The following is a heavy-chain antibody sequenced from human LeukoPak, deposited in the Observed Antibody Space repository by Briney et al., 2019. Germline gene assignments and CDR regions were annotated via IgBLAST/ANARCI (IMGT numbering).Heavy chain of an antibody. CDR2: IKQDGSET. CDR3: ARRAPGYCITTSYPDTYYYYYYMDV. V-gene: IGHV3-7*01. D-gene: IGHD2-2*01. CDR1: GFAFSSSW. J-gene: IGHJ6*03. Sequence: QPGGSLRLSCAASGFAFSSSWMSWVRQAPGKGLEWVANIKQDGSETYYVDSLKGRFTVSRDNAKNSVYLQMNNLRAEDTAVYYCARRAPGYCITTSYPDTYYYYYYMDVWGKGTTVTVSS.